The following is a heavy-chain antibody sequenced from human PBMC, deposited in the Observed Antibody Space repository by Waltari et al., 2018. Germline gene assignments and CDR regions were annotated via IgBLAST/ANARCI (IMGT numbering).Heavy chain of an antibody. D-gene: IGHD3-22*01. CDR1: GSSISSSSYY. CDR2: IYYSGST. V-gene: IGHV4-39*01. CDR3: ARHGDSIVVVIKVPYYFDY. J-gene: IGHJ4*02. Sequence: QLQLQESGPGLVKPSETLSLTCTVSGSSISSSSYYWGWMRQHPGKGLEWIWSIYYSGSTYYNPSLKSRVTISVDTSKNQFSLKLSSVTAADTAVYYCARHGDSIVVVIKVPYYFDYWGQGTLVTVSS.